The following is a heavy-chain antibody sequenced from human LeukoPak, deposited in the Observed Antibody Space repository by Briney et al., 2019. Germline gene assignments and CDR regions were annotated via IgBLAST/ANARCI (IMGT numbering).Heavy chain of an antibody. V-gene: IGHV3-33*01. CDR3: ASCFHDYGDY. CDR1: GFTFSSYG. Sequence: GRSLRLSCAASGFTFSSYGMHWVRQAPGKGLEWVAVIWYDGSDKYYADSVKGRFTISRDNSKNTLYLQMNSLRAEDTAVYYCASCFHDYGDYWGQGTLVTVSS. J-gene: IGHJ4*02. CDR2: IWYDGSDK.